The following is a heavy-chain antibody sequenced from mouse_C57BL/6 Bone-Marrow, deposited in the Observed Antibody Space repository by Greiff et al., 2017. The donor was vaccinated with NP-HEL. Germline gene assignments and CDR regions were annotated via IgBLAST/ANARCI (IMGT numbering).Heavy chain of an antibody. Sequence: VKLMESGAELVRPGASVTLSCKASGYTFTDYEMHWVKQTPVHGLEWIGAIDPETGGTAYNQKFTGKAILTADKSSSTAYMELRSLTSEDSAVYYCTRDSSGYSYAMDDWGQGTSVTVSS. J-gene: IGHJ4*01. CDR2: IDPETGGT. D-gene: IGHD3-2*02. CDR3: TRDSSGYSYAMDD. CDR1: GYTFTDYE. V-gene: IGHV1-15*01.